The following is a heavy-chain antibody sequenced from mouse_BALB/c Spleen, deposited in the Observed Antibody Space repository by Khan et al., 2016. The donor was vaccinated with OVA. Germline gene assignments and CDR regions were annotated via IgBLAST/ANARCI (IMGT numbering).Heavy chain of an antibody. J-gene: IGHJ3*01. Sequence: QVQLQQSGAELVKPGASVKLSCKASGYTFTSYYMYWVKQRPGQTLAWIGGITTNTDYSHFNEKFKSKATLTVDKSSSTAFWQLSSLTSRDSAVYYCSRTGYGNPFGYGGQGTLVTISA. D-gene: IGHD2-10*02. V-gene: IGHV1S81*02. CDR2: ITTNTDYS. CDR3: SRTGYGNPFGY. CDR1: GYTFTSYY.